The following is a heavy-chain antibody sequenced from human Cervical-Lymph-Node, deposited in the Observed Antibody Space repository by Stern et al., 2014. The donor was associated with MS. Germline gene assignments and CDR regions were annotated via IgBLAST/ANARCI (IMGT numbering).Heavy chain of an antibody. D-gene: IGHD4-11*01. CDR2: VYYSGIT. CDR3: ARGVTAVTNYVPNWCFDL. V-gene: IGHV4-39*02. J-gene: IGHJ2*01. Sequence: QLQLQESGPGLVKPSETLSLTCTVSGGSITNRDYWGWIRQSPGKGLEWIGSVYYSGITYYRPSLKSRATISIDTSRHQFFLTLTSGTATDTAVYFCARGVTAVTNYVPNWCFDLWGRGTLVTVSS. CDR1: GGSITNRDY.